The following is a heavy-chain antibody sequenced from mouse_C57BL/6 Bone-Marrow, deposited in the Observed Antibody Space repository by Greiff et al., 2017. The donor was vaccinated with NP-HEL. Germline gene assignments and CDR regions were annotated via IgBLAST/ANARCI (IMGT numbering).Heavy chain of an antibody. CDR3: ARTQGSYVGAY. CDR1: GYTFTSYW. V-gene: IGHV1-55*01. D-gene: IGHD1-1*01. Sequence: VKLQQSGAELVKPGASVKMSCKASGYTFTSYWITWVKQRPGQGLEWIGDIYPGSGSTNYNEKFKSKATLTVDTSSSTAYMQLSSLTSEDSAVYYCARTQGSYVGAYWGQGTLVTVSA. J-gene: IGHJ3*01. CDR2: IYPGSGST.